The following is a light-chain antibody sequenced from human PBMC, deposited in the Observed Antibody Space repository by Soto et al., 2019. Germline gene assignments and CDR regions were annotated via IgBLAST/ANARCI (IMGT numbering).Light chain of an antibody. CDR1: QTISDW. Sequence: DIQMPQSPSSLSASVGASVTITCRASQTISDWLHWYQQRPGRAPKLLIYAASTWHTGVPSRFSGSVSGTDFTLTISSLQPEDFATYYCQQSYSSPITFGQGTRLEIK. J-gene: IGKJ5*01. V-gene: IGKV1-39*01. CDR2: AAS. CDR3: QQSYSSPIT.